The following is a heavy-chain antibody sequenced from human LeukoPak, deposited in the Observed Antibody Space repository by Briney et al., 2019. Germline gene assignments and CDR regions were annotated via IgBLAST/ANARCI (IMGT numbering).Heavy chain of an antibody. CDR2: IYSGGST. CDR3: ARVILGGGDI. CDR1: GISLSNYG. Sequence: PGGSLRLSCAVSGISLSNYGMSWVRQAPGKGLEWVSVIYSGGSTYYADSVKGRFTISRHNSKNTLYLQMNSLRAEDTAVYYCARVILGGGDIWGQGTMVTVSS. D-gene: IGHD2-21*01. J-gene: IGHJ3*02. V-gene: IGHV3-53*04.